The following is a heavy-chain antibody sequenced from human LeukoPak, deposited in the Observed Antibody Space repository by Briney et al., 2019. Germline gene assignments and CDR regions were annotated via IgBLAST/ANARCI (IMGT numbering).Heavy chain of an antibody. D-gene: IGHD3-22*01. CDR1: GFTFSVYA. CDR3: ARAFYDSSGSNSYSFDY. CDR2: IYSGGTT. V-gene: IGHV3-66*01. Sequence: PGGSLRLSCAASGFTFSVYAMSWVRQAPGKGLEWVSIIYSGGTTYYADSVNGRFTISRDNSKNTLYLQMNSLRAEDTAVYYCARAFYDSSGSNSYSFDYWGQGTLVTVSS. J-gene: IGHJ4*02.